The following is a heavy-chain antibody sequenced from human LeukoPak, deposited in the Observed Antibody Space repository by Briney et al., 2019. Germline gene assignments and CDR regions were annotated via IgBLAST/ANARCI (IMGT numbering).Heavy chain of an antibody. Sequence: GGSLRLSCVASGFTFSSYAMSWVRQAPGKGLEWVSSISGSGANTYHADSVKGRFTISRDNSKNTLYLQMNSLRAEDTAVYYCAKGKVNHDGALDAWGQGTLVTVSS. D-gene: IGHD2-21*01. CDR1: GFTFSSYA. CDR2: ISGSGANT. J-gene: IGHJ3*01. V-gene: IGHV3-23*01. CDR3: AKGKVNHDGALDA.